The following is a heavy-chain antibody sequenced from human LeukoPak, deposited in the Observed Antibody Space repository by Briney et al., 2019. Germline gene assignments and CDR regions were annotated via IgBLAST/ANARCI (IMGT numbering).Heavy chain of an antibody. CDR2: IYYSGST. Sequence: SETLSLTCTVSGGSISSSSYYWGWIRQPPGKGLEWIGSIYYSGSTYYNPSLKSRVTISVDTSKNQFSLKLSSVTAADTAVYYCARDPRSGPFMAAAGTDDYWGQGTLVTVSS. V-gene: IGHV4-39*07. J-gene: IGHJ4*02. CDR3: ARDPRSGPFMAAAGTDDY. CDR1: GGSISSSSYY. D-gene: IGHD6-13*01.